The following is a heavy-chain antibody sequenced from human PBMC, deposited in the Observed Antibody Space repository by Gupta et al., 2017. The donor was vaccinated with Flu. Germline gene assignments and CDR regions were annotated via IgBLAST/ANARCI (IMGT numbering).Heavy chain of an antibody. Sequence: AISWVRQAPGQGLEWIGGIIPIFGTANYAQKFQGRVTITADESTSTAYMELSSLRSEDTAVYYCARGGYGGNFVVPSFDYWGQGTLVTVSS. V-gene: IGHV1-69*01. J-gene: IGHJ4*02. CDR2: IIPIFGTA. D-gene: IGHD4-17*01. CDR1: A. CDR3: ARGGYGGNFVVPSFDY.